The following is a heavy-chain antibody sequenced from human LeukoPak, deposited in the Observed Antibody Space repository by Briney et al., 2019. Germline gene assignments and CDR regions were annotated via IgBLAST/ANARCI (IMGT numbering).Heavy chain of an antibody. V-gene: IGHV3-21*01. J-gene: IGHJ4*02. CDR2: ISSSSIYI. D-gene: IGHD1-14*01. CDR1: GFTFSSYS. CDR3: ARGPQPVLDY. Sequence: GGSLRLSCAASGFTFSSYSINWVRQAPGKGLEWVSSISSSSIYIYYADSVKGRFTISRDNAKNTLYLQMNSLRAEDTAVYYGARGPQPVLDYWGQGTLVTVSS.